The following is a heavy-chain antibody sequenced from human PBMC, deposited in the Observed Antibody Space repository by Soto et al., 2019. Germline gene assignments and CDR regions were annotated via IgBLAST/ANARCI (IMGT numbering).Heavy chain of an antibody. CDR2: IYHSGST. V-gene: IGHV4-30-2*01. Sequence: PSETLSLTCAVSGGSISSGGYSWSWIRQPPGKGLEWIGYIYHSGSTYYNPSLKSRVTISVDRSKNQFSLKLSSVTAADTAVYYCARVTVVAPPGGWFDPWGQGTLVTVSS. D-gene: IGHD2-15*01. CDR3: ARVTVVAPPGGWFDP. CDR1: GGSISSGGYS. J-gene: IGHJ5*02.